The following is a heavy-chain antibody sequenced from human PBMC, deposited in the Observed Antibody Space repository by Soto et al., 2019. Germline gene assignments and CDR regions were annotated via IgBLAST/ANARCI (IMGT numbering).Heavy chain of an antibody. CDR1: GGTFSSYA. CDR2: IIPIFGTA. D-gene: IGHD5-12*01. Sequence: SVKVSCKASGGTFSSYAISWVRQAPGQGLEWMGGIIPIFGTANYAQKFQGRVTITADESTSTAYMELSSLRSEDTAVYYCARVVGNIVATIVGWFDPWGQGTLVTVSS. V-gene: IGHV1-69*13. CDR3: ARVVGNIVATIVGWFDP. J-gene: IGHJ5*02.